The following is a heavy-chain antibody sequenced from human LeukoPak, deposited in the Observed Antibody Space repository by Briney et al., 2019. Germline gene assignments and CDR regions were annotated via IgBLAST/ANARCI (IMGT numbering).Heavy chain of an antibody. CDR2: ISSSGSMI. CDR1: GFPFGDYY. V-gene: IGHV3-11*01. J-gene: IGHJ4*02. Sequence: GGSLRLSCAASGFPFGDYYMSWIRQAPGKRLEWVSYISSSGSMIYYADSVKGRFTISRDNAKNSLSLQMNGLRVEDTAVYYCVREAKPPAPFVVYFEFWGQGILVTVSS. CDR3: VREAKPPAPFVVYFEF. D-gene: IGHD1-14*01.